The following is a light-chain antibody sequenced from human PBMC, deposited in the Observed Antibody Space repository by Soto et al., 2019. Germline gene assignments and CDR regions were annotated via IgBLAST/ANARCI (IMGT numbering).Light chain of an antibody. CDR3: QSYDSSLNRV. Sequence: QSALSQPPSVSGAPGQRTTISCTGSSSNIGANYDVHWYRQVPGTATKLLMSGDNNRPSGVADRFSGSKSGTSASLAITRLQAEDEADYYCQSYDSSLNRVFGTGTKVTVL. V-gene: IGLV1-40*01. CDR2: GDN. CDR1: SSNIGANYD. J-gene: IGLJ1*01.